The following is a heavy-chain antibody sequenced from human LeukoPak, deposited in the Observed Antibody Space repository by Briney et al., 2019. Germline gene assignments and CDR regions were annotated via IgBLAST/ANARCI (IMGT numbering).Heavy chain of an antibody. CDR1: GGSISSYY. CDR2: IYYSGST. Sequence: SETLSLTCTVSGGSISSYYWSWTRQPPGKGLEWIGYIYYSGSTNYNPSLKSRVTISVDTSKNQFSLKLSSVTAADTAVYYCARLKVGYFDYWGQGTLVTVSS. V-gene: IGHV4-59*08. CDR3: ARLKVGYFDY. D-gene: IGHD3-3*01. J-gene: IGHJ4*02.